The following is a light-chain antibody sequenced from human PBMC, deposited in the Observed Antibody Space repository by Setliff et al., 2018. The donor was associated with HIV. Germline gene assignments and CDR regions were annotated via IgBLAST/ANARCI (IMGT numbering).Light chain of an antibody. CDR2: QAT. Sequence: QSALTQPASVSGSPGQSITISCTGTSNDVGRYDLVSWYQQHPARAPKLIIYQATRRPSGVSNRFSGSKSGNVASLTISGPQAEDEADYYCCSNTGSNTFVFGTGTKVTVL. CDR3: CSNTGSNTFV. V-gene: IGLV2-23*01. J-gene: IGLJ1*01. CDR1: SNDVGRYDL.